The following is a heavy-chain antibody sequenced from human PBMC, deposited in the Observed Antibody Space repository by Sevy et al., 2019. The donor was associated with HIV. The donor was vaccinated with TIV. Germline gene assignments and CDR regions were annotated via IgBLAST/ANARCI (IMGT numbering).Heavy chain of an antibody. CDR3: TKAAVSGYDIPFDA. Sequence: GGSLRLSCATSGFTFDDYTMHWVRQAPGKGLEWVSGINWNGDYLNYADSVKGRFTISRDNAKNSLSLQMNSLRDEDMALYFCTKAAVSGYDIPFDAWGQGTLVTVSS. D-gene: IGHD5-12*01. CDR1: GFTFDDYT. CDR2: INWNGDYL. V-gene: IGHV3-9*03. J-gene: IGHJ5*02.